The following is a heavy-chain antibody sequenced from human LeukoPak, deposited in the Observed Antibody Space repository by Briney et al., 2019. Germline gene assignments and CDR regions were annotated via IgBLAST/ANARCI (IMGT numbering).Heavy chain of an antibody. CDR2: ISWSSGSI. Sequence: GGSLRLSCAASGFTFDDYAMHWVRQAPGKGLEWVSGISWSSGSIGYADSVKGRFTISRDNAKNSLYLQMNSLRAEDTALYYCAKDGDYDFWSGYYTFDYWGQGTLVTVSS. J-gene: IGHJ4*02. CDR3: AKDGDYDFWSGYYTFDY. CDR1: GFTFDDYA. D-gene: IGHD3-3*01. V-gene: IGHV3-9*01.